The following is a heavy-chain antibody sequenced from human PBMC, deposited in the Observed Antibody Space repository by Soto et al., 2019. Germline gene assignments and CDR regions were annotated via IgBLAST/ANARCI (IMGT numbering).Heavy chain of an antibody. D-gene: IGHD6-13*01. J-gene: IGHJ4*02. CDR1: GFTFTNYA. V-gene: IGHV3-23*01. CDR3: ATRMYSTSWYYFVY. CDR2: IGGGSGST. Sequence: EVQLLESGGGFVQPGGSLRLSCAASGFTFTNYALSWVRQAPGKGLEWVSTIGGGSGSTSYADSVKGRFSISRENSKNTLYLQMSSLRAEETALYYCATRMYSTSWYYFVYWSQGTLVTVSP.